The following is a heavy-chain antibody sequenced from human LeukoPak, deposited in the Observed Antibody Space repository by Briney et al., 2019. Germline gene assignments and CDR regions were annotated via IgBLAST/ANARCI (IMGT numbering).Heavy chain of an antibody. CDR3: ARDRGYGMDV. CDR1: GGSISSYY. CDR2: IYYSGST. J-gene: IGHJ6*02. V-gene: IGHV4-59*01. Sequence: SETLSLTCTVSGGSISSYYWSWIRQPPGKGLEWIGYIYYSGSTNYNPSLKGRVTISVDPSKNQFSLKLSSVTAADTAVYYCARDRGYGMDVWGQGTTVTVSS.